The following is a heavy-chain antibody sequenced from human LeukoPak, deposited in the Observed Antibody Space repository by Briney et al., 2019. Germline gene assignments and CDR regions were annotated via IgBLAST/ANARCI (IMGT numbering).Heavy chain of an antibody. CDR1: VYTFTGYY. Sequence: GASVRVSCKASVYTFTGYYMHWVRQAPGQGLAWVGWINPNSGGTNYAQKFKGGVTMTRDTSISTAYMELSRLRSDDTAVYYCARDYAVAGTGLFDYWGQGTLVTVSS. CDR3: ARDYAVAGTGLFDY. J-gene: IGHJ4*02. V-gene: IGHV1-2*02. D-gene: IGHD6-19*01. CDR2: INPNSGGT.